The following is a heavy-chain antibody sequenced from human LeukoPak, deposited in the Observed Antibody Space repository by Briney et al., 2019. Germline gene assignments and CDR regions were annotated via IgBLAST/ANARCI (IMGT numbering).Heavy chain of an antibody. Sequence: GRSLRLSCAASGFTFSSYGMHWVRQAPGKGLEWVAVIWYDGSNKYYADSVKGRFTISRDNSKNTLYLQMSSLRAEDTAVYYCAKEQYSSGWYNFDYWGQGTLVTVSS. V-gene: IGHV3-33*06. CDR1: GFTFSSYG. CDR3: AKEQYSSGWYNFDY. D-gene: IGHD6-19*01. J-gene: IGHJ4*02. CDR2: IWYDGSNK.